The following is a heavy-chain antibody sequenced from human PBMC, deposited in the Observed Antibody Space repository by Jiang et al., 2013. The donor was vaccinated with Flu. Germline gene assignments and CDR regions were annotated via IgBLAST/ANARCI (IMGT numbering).Heavy chain of an antibody. CDR3: AHRRYDSSGYYFDY. CDR1: GFSLTSGVG. D-gene: IGHD3-22*01. V-gene: IGHV2-5*02. CDR2: IYWDDDK. J-gene: IGHJ4*02. Sequence: KPTQTLTLTCTFSGFSLTSGVGVGWIRQPPRKALEWLALIYWDDDKRYSPSLKSRLTITKDTSKNQVVLTMTDMDPVDTATYYCAHRRYDSSGYYFDYWGQGTLVTVSS.